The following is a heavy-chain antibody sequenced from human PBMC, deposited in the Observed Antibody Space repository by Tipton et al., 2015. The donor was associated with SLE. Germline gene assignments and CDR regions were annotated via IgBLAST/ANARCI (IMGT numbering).Heavy chain of an antibody. J-gene: IGHJ5*02. CDR3: ARAGGGDSNWFDP. V-gene: IGHV4-34*01. CDR1: GRSFIGSY. D-gene: IGHD2-21*01. CDR2: IDHSGVT. Sequence: TLSLTCAVYGRSFIGSYWTWIRQPPGKGLEWIGDIDHSGVTHYNPSLKSRVTIPRDTSGNQFSLNLSSVTASDTAVYYCARAGGGDSNWFDPWGQGTLVTVSS.